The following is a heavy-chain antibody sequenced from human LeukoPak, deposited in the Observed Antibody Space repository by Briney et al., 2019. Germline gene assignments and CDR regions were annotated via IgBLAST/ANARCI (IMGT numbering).Heavy chain of an antibody. V-gene: IGHV3-11*01. J-gene: IGHJ4*02. CDR2: ISSSGSTI. D-gene: IGHD6-19*01. CDR3: AKDRIAVADIFDY. CDR1: GFTFSDYY. Sequence: GGSLRLSCAASGFTFSDYYMSWIRQAPGKGLEWVSYISSSGSTIYYADSVKGRFTISRDNAKNSLYLQMNSLRAEDTAVYSCAKDRIAVADIFDYWGQGTLVTVSS.